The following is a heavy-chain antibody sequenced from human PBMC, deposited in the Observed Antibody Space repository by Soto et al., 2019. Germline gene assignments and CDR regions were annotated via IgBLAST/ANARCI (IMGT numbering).Heavy chain of an antibody. J-gene: IGHJ4*02. CDR3: ARRYGSCFDY. CDR1: GGSTSSGGYS. D-gene: IGHD5-18*01. Sequence: PSETLSLTCAVSGGSTSSGGYSWSWIRQPPGKGLEWIGYMYHSGSTYYNPSLKSRVTISIDRSKNQFSLKLSSVTAADTAVYYCARRYGSCFDYWGQGTLVTVSS. V-gene: IGHV4-30-2*01. CDR2: MYHSGST.